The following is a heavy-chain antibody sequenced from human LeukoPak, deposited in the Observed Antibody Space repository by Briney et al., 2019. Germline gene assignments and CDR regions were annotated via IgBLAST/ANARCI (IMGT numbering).Heavy chain of an antibody. CDR3: ARAPVYSGTFFDY. CDR2: IYYSGST. Sequence: PSETLSLTCTVSGGSISSGDYDWSWIRQPPGKGLEWIAYIYYSGSTYYNPSLKSRVTISLDTSKNQFSLKLSSVTAADTAVYYCARAPVYSGTFFDYWGQGTLVTVSS. J-gene: IGHJ4*02. V-gene: IGHV4-30-4*01. CDR1: GGSISSGDYD. D-gene: IGHD1-26*01.